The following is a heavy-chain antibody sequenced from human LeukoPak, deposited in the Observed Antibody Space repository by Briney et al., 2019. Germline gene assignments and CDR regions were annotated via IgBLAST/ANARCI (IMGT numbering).Heavy chain of an antibody. V-gene: IGHV4-59*08. Sequence: SETLSLTCTVSGGSISSYYWSWMRQPPGKGLEWIGYIYYSGSTNYNPSLKSRVTISVDTSKNQFSLKLSSVTAADTAVYYCARYTYYYDSSGYSGNEPAPAFDYWGQGTLVTVSS. D-gene: IGHD3-22*01. J-gene: IGHJ4*02. CDR3: ARYTYYYDSSGYSGNEPAPAFDY. CDR2: IYYSGST. CDR1: GGSISSYY.